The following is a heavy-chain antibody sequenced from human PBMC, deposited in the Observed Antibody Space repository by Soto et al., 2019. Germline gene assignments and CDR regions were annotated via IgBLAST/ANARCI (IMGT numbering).Heavy chain of an antibody. CDR2: INHSGRT. Sequence: QVQLQQWGAGLLKPSETLSLTCAVYGESFSGPYWSWIRQPPGKGLEWLGEINHSGRTRYNPSLKSRITISVDTAKKQFSLTLTSVTVADSAVYYCVSPGYVDYWGQGTLVTVSS. D-gene: IGHD2-2*01. CDR3: VSPGYVDY. CDR1: GESFSGPY. J-gene: IGHJ4*02. V-gene: IGHV4-34*01.